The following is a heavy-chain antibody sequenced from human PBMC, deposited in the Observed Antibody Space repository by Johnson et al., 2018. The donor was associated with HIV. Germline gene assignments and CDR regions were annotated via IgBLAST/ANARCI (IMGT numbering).Heavy chain of an antibody. Sequence: VQLVESGGGLVRPGGSLRLSCAPSTFSVSSNSMTWVRQAPGKGLEWISVIYSGGDTYYADSVRGRFTLSSDNSKNTRYLQMNSLRAEDTAVYYCARDRPSGSYYVDAFDIWGQGTMVTVSS. CDR1: TFSVSSNS. V-gene: IGHV3-66*02. CDR3: ARDRPSGSYYVDAFDI. D-gene: IGHD1-26*01. CDR2: IYSGGDT. J-gene: IGHJ3*02.